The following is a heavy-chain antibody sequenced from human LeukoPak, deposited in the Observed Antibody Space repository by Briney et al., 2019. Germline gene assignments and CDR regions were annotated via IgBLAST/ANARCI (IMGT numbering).Heavy chain of an antibody. V-gene: IGHV1-2*06. J-gene: IGHJ4*02. Sequence: ASVKDSCKASGYTFTGYYMHWVRQAPGQGLEWMGRINPNSGGTNYAQKFQGRVTMTRDTSISTAYMELSRLRSDDTAVYYCARGGSAVAGTGVWVYWGQGTLVTVSS. CDR1: GYTFTGYY. CDR3: ARGGSAVAGTGVWVY. D-gene: IGHD6-19*01. CDR2: INPNSGGT.